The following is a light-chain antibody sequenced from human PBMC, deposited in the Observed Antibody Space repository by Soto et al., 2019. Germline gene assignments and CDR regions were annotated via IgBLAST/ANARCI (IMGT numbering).Light chain of an antibody. J-gene: IGKJ4*01. Sequence: DIQMTHSPSSLSASVGDRVTITCQASLDINNYLNWYQQKPGKAPKLLIYDASNLETGVPSRFSGSGSGTHFTFTISSLQPEDIATYYCQQYDNLPRTFGGGTKVEIK. CDR2: DAS. CDR1: LDINNY. CDR3: QQYDNLPRT. V-gene: IGKV1-33*01.